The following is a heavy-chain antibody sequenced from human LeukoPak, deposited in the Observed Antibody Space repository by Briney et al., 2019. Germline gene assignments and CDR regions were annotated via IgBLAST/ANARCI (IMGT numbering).Heavy chain of an antibody. D-gene: IGHD3-22*01. V-gene: IGHV4-4*07. Sequence: PSETLSLTCTVSGGSISSYYWSWIRQPAGKGLEWIGRIHTSGSTNYSPSLKSRVTMSVDTSKNQFSLKLSSVTAADSAVYYCARDRYYYDSSARYFDYWGQGTLVTVSS. CDR2: IHTSGST. J-gene: IGHJ4*02. CDR3: ARDRYYYDSSARYFDY. CDR1: GGSISSYY.